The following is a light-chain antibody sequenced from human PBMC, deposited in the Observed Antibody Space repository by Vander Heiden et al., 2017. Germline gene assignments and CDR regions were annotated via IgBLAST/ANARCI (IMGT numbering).Light chain of an antibody. J-gene: IGLJ2*01. V-gene: IGLV1-40*01. Sequence: VLTQPPSVSVAPWPWVTISCTGNSSNIGAIYDVYWYQQLPGTAPKLLIYGNNNRPSGVPDRFSGSKSGTSASLAITGLQAEDEADYYCQSYDSSLSGSVFGGGTKLTVL. CDR1: SSNIGAIYD. CDR2: GNN. CDR3: QSYDSSLSGSV.